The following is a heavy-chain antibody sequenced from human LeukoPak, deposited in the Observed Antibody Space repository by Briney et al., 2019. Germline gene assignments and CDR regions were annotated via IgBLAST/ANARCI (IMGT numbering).Heavy chain of an antibody. V-gene: IGHV3-30*02. CDR3: AKIPLRRDFWSGYYTGYFDY. CDR1: GFTFSSYG. CDR2: IRYDGSNK. D-gene: IGHD3-3*01. J-gene: IGHJ4*02. Sequence: GGSLRLSCAASGFTFSSYGMHWVRQAPGKGLEWVAFIRYDGSNKYYADSVKGRFTISRDNSKNTLYLQMNSLRAEDTAVYYCAKIPLRRDFWSGYYTGYFDYWGQGTLVTVSS.